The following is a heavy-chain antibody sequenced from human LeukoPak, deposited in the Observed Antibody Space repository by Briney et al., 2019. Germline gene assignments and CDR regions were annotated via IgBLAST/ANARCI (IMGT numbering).Heavy chain of an antibody. Sequence: SETLSLTCTVSGGSISSYYWSWIRQPPGKGLEWIGFIYNSGGTHYNPSLKSRVTMSVDTSKNQFSLKLSSVTAADTAVYYCARDSGSYFGAFDIWGQGTMVTVSS. J-gene: IGHJ3*02. CDR2: IYNSGGT. CDR3: ARDSGSYFGAFDI. V-gene: IGHV4-59*01. D-gene: IGHD1-26*01. CDR1: GGSISSYY.